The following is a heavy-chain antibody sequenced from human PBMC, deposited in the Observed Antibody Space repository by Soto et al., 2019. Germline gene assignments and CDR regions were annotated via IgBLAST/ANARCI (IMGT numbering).Heavy chain of an antibody. Sequence: SETLSLTCAVYDGSFSGYYWSWIRQPPGKGLEWIGSIYYSGSTYYNPSLKSRVTISVDTSKNQFSLKLSSVTAADTAVYYCARHPTVTINHRVRNDRALEYFQHWGQGTLVTVSS. J-gene: IGHJ1*01. D-gene: IGHD4-17*01. CDR1: DGSFSGYY. CDR3: ARHPTVTINHRVRNDRALEYFQH. CDR2: IYYSGST. V-gene: IGHV4-34*01.